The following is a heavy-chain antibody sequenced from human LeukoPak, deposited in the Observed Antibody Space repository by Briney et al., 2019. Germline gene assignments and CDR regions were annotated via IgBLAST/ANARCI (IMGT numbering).Heavy chain of an antibody. V-gene: IGHV3-13*01. J-gene: IGHJ6*02. Sequence: GGSLRLSCAASGFTFSSYDMHWVRQATGKGLEWVSAIGTAGDTYYPGSVKGRFTISRENAKNSLYLQMNGLRAGDTAVYYCARGLERRPFYYYYYGMDVWGQGTTVTVSS. D-gene: IGHD1-1*01. CDR3: ARGLERRPFYYYYYGMDV. CDR1: GFTFSSYD. CDR2: IGTAGDT.